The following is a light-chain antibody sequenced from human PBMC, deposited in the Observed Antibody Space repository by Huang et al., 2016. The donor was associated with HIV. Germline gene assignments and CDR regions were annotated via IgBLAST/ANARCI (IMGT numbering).Light chain of an antibody. Sequence: EIVLAQSPGTLSLSPGATATLSCRASPRFSGNSLAWYHQKPGQAPRRLIYCVSSRATGVPDSFSGSGSGTAFTLTITGLEPEDFAVYYCQQYLSSPWTFGPGTKVEIK. V-gene: IGKV3-20*01. CDR2: CVS. J-gene: IGKJ1*01. CDR1: PRFSGNS. CDR3: QQYLSSPWT.